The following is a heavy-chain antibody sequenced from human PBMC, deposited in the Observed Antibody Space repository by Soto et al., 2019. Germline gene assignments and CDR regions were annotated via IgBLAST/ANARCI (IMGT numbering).Heavy chain of an antibody. Sequence: PSETLSLTCAVYGGSFSGYYWSWIRQPPGKGLEWIGEINHSGSTNYNPSLKSRVTVSVDTSKNQFSLKLSSVTAADTAVYYCARDRVVAATPYYYYGMDVWGQGTTVTVSS. CDR1: GGSFSGYY. D-gene: IGHD2-15*01. V-gene: IGHV4-34*01. CDR3: ARDRVVAATPYYYYGMDV. CDR2: INHSGST. J-gene: IGHJ6*02.